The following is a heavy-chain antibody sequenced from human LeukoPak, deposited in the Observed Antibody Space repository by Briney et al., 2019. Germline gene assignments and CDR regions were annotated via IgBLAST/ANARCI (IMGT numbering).Heavy chain of an antibody. CDR3: AGEGKITMVRGVIRYYYMDV. CDR1: GGSFSGYY. V-gene: IGHV4-34*01. CDR2: INHSGST. J-gene: IGHJ6*03. D-gene: IGHD3-10*01. Sequence: SETLSLTCAVYGGSFSGYYWSWIRQPPGKGLEWIGEINHSGSTNYNPSLKSRVTISVDTSKNQFSLKLSSVTAADTAVYYCAGEGKITMVRGVIRYYYMDVWGKGTTVTISS.